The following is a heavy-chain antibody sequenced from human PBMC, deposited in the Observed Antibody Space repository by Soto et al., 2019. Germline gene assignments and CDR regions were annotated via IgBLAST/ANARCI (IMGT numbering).Heavy chain of an antibody. V-gene: IGHV3-21*01. CDR1: GFTFSTYS. D-gene: IGHD2-2*01. Sequence: GGSLRLSCVGSGFTFSTYSINWVRQAPGKGLEWVSSISSRSDIYYADSVKGRFTISRDNAKNSVSLQMNSLRPEDTAVYYCAKDSGYQLPDNYFYYGLDVWGQGTTVTVSS. J-gene: IGHJ6*02. CDR2: ISSRSDI. CDR3: AKDSGYQLPDNYFYYGLDV.